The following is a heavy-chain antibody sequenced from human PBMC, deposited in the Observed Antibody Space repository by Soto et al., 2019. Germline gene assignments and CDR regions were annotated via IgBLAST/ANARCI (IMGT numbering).Heavy chain of an antibody. Sequence: SETLSLTCTVSGGSIGSYHWSWVRQPPGKGLEWIASVYYTGTTNYNPSLGSRVTISIDAPENQISLKLTSVTAADTAFYYCARDTVLTGMFGFWGQGTLVTVSS. CDR3: ARDTVLTGMFGF. CDR1: GGSIGSYH. V-gene: IGHV4-59*01. CDR2: VYYTGTT. J-gene: IGHJ4*02. D-gene: IGHD4-17*01.